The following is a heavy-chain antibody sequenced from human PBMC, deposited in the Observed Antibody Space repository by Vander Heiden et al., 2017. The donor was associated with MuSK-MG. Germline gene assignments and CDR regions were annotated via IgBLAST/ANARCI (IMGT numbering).Heavy chain of an antibody. Sequence: QVTLKESGPVLVKPTEPLTLTCTVPGFPLSNARMGVSWIRQPPGKALEWLAHIFSNDEKSYSTSLKSRLTISKDTSKSQVVLTMTNMDPVDTATYYCARIQDGYTYGRYDYWGQGTLVTVSS. D-gene: IGHD5-18*01. CDR1: GFPLSNARMG. CDR2: IFSNDEK. CDR3: ARIQDGYTYGRYDY. J-gene: IGHJ4*02. V-gene: IGHV2-26*01.